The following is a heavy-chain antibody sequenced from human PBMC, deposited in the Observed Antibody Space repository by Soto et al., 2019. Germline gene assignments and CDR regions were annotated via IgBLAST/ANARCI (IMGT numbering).Heavy chain of an antibody. D-gene: IGHD5-12*01. V-gene: IGHV4-31*03. J-gene: IGHJ5*02. CDR1: GGSISSGGYY. CDR3: ARAPPRIRGYSGYVLGGFDP. Sequence: QVQLQESGPGLVKPSQTLYLTCTVSGGSISSGGYYWSWIRQHPGKGLEWIGYIYYSGSTYYNPSLRSRVTISVDTSKNQSSLKLSSVTAADTAVYYCARAPPRIRGYSGYVLGGFDPWGQGTLVTVSS. CDR2: IYYSGST.